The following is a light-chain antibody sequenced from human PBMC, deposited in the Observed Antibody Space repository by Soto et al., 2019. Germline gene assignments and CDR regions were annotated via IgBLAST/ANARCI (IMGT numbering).Light chain of an antibody. CDR2: DAS. CDR1: QNVNSH. V-gene: IGKV3-11*01. CDR3: QQRANWPIT. Sequence: EIVLTQSPTTLSLSPGERATLSCRASQNVNSHLIWYQQRPGQAPRLLISDASNRATGIPARFSGSGSGTDFTLTISILEPEDFAVYYCQQRANWPITFGQGTRLEIK. J-gene: IGKJ5*01.